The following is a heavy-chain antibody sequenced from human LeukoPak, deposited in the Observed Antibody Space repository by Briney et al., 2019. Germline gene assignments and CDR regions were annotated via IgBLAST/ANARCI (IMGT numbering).Heavy chain of an antibody. CDR3: VRDRFYSFDY. J-gene: IGHJ4*02. Sequence: GGSLRLSCAASGFTFSRYSMNWVRQAPGKGLEWISYISSSSSAIYYADSVKGRFTISRDNAKNSLYLQMNSLRDEDTAVYYCVRDRFYSFDYWGQGTLVTVSS. CDR1: GFTFSRYS. CDR2: ISSSSSAI. V-gene: IGHV3-48*02.